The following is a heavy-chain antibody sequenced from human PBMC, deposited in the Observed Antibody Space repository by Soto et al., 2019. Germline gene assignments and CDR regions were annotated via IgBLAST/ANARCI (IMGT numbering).Heavy chain of an antibody. CDR2: INPRGGRT. CDR3: ARDLADYYEDGNTPYNGFDI. CDR1: GYTFTNYY. Sequence: ASVKVSCKASGYTFTNYYMHWVRQAPGQGLEWMGMINPRGGRTTYPQKFQDRVTMTTDTSTSTIYMDLSSLRSEDTAVYYCARDLADYYEDGNTPYNGFDIWGQGTMVTVSS. D-gene: IGHD3-22*01. J-gene: IGHJ3*02. V-gene: IGHV1-46*03.